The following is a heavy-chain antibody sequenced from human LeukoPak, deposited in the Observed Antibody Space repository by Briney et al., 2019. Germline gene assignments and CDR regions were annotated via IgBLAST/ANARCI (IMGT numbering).Heavy chain of an antibody. CDR3: ARPQTMLRGANRYFDL. J-gene: IGHJ2*01. CDR2: IYPGDSDT. CDR1: GYSFTTYW. Sequence: GESMKISCKGSGYSFTTYWIGWVRQMPGKSLEWMGIIYPGDSDTRYSPSFQGHVTISADMSISTAYLQWSSLKASDTAMYYCARPQTMLRGANRYFDLWGRGTLVTVSS. V-gene: IGHV5-51*01. D-gene: IGHD3-10*01.